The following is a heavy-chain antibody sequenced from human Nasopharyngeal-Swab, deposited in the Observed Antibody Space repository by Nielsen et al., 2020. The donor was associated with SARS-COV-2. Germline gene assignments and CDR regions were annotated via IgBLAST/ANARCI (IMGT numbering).Heavy chain of an antibody. J-gene: IGHJ4*02. D-gene: IGHD5-18*01. CDR1: GFTFSSYG. CDR3: ARAETGYSYGYPFDY. CDR2: IWYDGSNK. Sequence: GGSLRLSCAASGFTFSSYGMHWVRQAPGKGLEWVPVIWYDGSNKYYADSGEDRFTISRDNSKNTLYLQMNSLRAEDTAVYYCARAETGYSYGYPFDYWGQGTLVTVSS. V-gene: IGHV3-33*01.